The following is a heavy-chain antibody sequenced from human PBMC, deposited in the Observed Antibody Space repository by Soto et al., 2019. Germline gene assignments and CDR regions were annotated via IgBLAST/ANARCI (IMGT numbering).Heavy chain of an antibody. CDR1: GFSLSTNT. J-gene: IGHJ4*02. CDR3: ARVATAMTYDF. D-gene: IGHD2-21*02. V-gene: IGHV3-30*04. CDR2: ISNDGRRK. Sequence: VGSLRLSCAASGFSLSTNTMHWARQVPGKGLEWVASISNDGRRKYYADFVKGRFTISRDTANNILYLEMNSLRAEDTSLYYCARVATAMTYDFWGQGTQVTVSS.